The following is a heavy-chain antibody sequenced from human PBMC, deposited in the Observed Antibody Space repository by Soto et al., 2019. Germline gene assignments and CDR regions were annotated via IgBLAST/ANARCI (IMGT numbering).Heavy chain of an antibody. Sequence: GGSLRLSCAASGFTFSSYAMSWVRQAPGKGLEWVSAISGSGGSTYYADSVKGRFTISRDNSKNTLYLQMNSLRAEDTDVYYCATDETPLKVEYSSSSFDYWGQGTLVTVSS. V-gene: IGHV3-23*01. CDR2: ISGSGGST. J-gene: IGHJ4*02. CDR1: GFTFSSYA. D-gene: IGHD6-6*01. CDR3: ATDETPLKVEYSSSSFDY.